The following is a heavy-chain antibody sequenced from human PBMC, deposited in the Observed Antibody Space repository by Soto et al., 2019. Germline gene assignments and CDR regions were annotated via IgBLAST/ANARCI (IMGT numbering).Heavy chain of an antibody. CDR1: GFTFSNAW. Sequence: GGSLRLSCAASGFTFSNAWMSWVRQAPGKGLEWVGRIKSKTDGGTTDYAAPVKGRFTISRDDSKNTLYLQMNSLKTEDTAVYYCTTIGEYCSSTSCPASYMDVWGKGTTVTVSS. V-gene: IGHV3-15*01. CDR2: IKSKTDGGTT. CDR3: TTIGEYCSSTSCPASYMDV. J-gene: IGHJ6*03. D-gene: IGHD2-2*01.